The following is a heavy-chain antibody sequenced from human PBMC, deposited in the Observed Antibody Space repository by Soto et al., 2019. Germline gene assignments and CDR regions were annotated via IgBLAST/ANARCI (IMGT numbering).Heavy chain of an antibody. CDR1: GYIFTTYG. J-gene: IGHJ6*02. V-gene: IGHV1-18*01. Sequence: QVQLVQSGPEVKKPGASVRVSCEASGYIFTTYGLSWVRQTPAHGLEWMGWISADSGYTQYAQFLQDRLTMTRNTSTNTGYMELRDLTSDDTGIYYCARDLPPGSLYGMDAWGQGTAVTVSS. CDR2: ISADSGYT. CDR3: ARDLPPGSLYGMDA.